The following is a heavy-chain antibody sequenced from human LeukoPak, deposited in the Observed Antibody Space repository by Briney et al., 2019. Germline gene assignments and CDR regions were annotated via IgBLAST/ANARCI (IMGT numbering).Heavy chain of an antibody. CDR1: GYTFTSYD. CDR3: ARSPVGVRKKHDL. Sequence: ASVKVSCKASGYTFTSYDINWVRQAPGQGLEWMGWMNSTSGHTGYVQKFQGRITMTRDTSVSTAYMELNSLTSEDTAVYYCARSPVGVRKKHDLWGQGTLVIVSS. D-gene: IGHD3-10*01. V-gene: IGHV1-8*01. J-gene: IGHJ5*02. CDR2: MNSTSGHT.